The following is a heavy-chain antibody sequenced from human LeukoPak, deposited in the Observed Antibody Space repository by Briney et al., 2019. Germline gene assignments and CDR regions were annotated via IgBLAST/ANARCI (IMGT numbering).Heavy chain of an antibody. J-gene: IGHJ4*02. Sequence: KPSETLSLTCTVSGGSVSSGSYYWSWIRQPPGKGLEWIGYIYYSGSTNYNPSLKSRVTISVDTSKNQFSLKLSSVTAADTAVYYCAREPAYDFWSGYLTALGDYWGQGTLVTVSS. CDR2: IYYSGST. D-gene: IGHD3-3*01. CDR1: GGSVSSGSYY. CDR3: AREPAYDFWSGYLTALGDY. V-gene: IGHV4-61*01.